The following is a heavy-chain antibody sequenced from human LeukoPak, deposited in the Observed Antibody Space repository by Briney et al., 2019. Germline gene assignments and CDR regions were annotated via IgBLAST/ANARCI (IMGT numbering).Heavy chain of an antibody. V-gene: IGHV4-61*02. CDR1: GGSISSAGYC. CDR2: IYASGST. Sequence: PSETLSLTCTVSGGSISSAGYCWSWIRQPAGKGVEWIGRIYASGSTNYNPSLRGRVTISVDASKNQISLKLTSVTATDTAVYYCARERDYGGTFDYWGQGTLVTVSA. CDR3: ARERDYGGTFDY. D-gene: IGHD4-23*01. J-gene: IGHJ4*02.